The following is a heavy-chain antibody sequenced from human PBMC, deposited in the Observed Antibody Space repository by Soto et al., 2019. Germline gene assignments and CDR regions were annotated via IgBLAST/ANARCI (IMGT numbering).Heavy chain of an antibody. J-gene: IGHJ6*02. CDR1: GGTFSSYT. CDR3: ADYDGRLLGLVMGLYGIGR. V-gene: IGHV1-69*02. D-gene: IGHD3-16*01. CDR2: IIPILGIA. Sequence: ASVKVSCKASGGTFSSYTISWVRQAPGQGLEWMGRIIPILGIANYAQKFQGRVTITADKSTSTAYMELSSLRSEDTAVSYCADYDGRLLGLVMGLYGIGRLGPRDHGHRLL.